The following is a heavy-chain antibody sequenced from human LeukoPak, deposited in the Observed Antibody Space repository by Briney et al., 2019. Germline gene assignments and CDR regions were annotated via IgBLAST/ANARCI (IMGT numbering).Heavy chain of an antibody. CDR2: IRNDGSNK. Sequence: GRSLRLSCAASGFTFSTYGFHWVRQAPGKGLEWVAVIRNDGSNKYYADSVRGRFTISKDDSKNTVYLQMNSLRAEDTAVYYCARDDKLGIFDYWGQGTLVTVSS. D-gene: IGHD7-27*01. J-gene: IGHJ4*02. V-gene: IGHV3-33*01. CDR1: GFTFSTYG. CDR3: ARDDKLGIFDY.